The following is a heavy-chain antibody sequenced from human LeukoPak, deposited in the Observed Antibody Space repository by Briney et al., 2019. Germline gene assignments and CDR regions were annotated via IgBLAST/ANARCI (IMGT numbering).Heavy chain of an antibody. V-gene: IGHV1-46*01. CDR1: GYTFTSYY. J-gene: IGHJ4*02. CDR3: ARDYGDYYFFDY. CDR2: INSSTGRT. D-gene: IGHD4-17*01. Sequence: GASVKVSCKASGYTFTSYYIHWVRQAPGRGPEWMGIINSSTGRTTYTQKFQDRVTMTRDTFTSTVYMELSSLTSEDTAVYYCARDYGDYYFFDYWGQGTLVTVSS.